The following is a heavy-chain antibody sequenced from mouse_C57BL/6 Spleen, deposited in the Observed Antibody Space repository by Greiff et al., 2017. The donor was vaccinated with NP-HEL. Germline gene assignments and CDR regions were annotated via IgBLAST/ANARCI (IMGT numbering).Heavy chain of an antibody. V-gene: IGHV1-64*01. CDR2: IHPNSGST. Sequence: QVQLQQPGAELVKPGASVKLSCKASGYTFTSYWMHWVKQRPGQGLEWIGMIHPNSGSTNYNEKFNSKATLTVDKSSSTAYMQLSSLTSEDSAVYCSARRRLGFADWGQGTLVTVSA. J-gene: IGHJ3*01. CDR3: ARRRLGFAD. D-gene: IGHD1-1*01. CDR1: GYTFTSYW.